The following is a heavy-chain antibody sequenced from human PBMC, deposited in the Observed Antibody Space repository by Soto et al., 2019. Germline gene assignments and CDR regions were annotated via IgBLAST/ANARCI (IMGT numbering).Heavy chain of an antibody. Sequence: SETLSLTCTVSGGSVSNGMYYWSWIRQPPGKGLEWIGNVYFTGTTIYNPSLKSRVTMSVDTYKDQFFLKLSSVTAADTAVYYCASYSNKDDCRHLYYFDYWGPGTLVTVSS. CDR1: GGSVSNGMYY. V-gene: IGHV4-61*01. J-gene: IGHJ4*02. CDR3: ASYSNKDDCRHLYYFDY. D-gene: IGHD1-26*01. CDR2: VYFTGTT.